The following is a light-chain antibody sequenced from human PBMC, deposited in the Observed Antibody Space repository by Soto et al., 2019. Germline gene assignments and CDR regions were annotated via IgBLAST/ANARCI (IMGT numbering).Light chain of an antibody. CDR2: NXX. J-gene: IGLJ2*01. V-gene: IGLV7-43*01. CDR1: TGAVTSGYY. Sequence: QAVVTQEPSLTVSPGGTVTLTCASSTGAVTSGYYPNWFQQKPGQAPXALXXNXXXXXXXXPARFXGSLLGGKXALTLSGXXXXXXXDYYCLLYYGGARVFGGGTKVTVL. CDR3: LLYYGGARV.